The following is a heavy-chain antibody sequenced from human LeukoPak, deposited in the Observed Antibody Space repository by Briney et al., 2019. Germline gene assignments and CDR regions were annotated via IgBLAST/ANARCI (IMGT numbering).Heavy chain of an antibody. J-gene: IGHJ4*02. Sequence: SQTLSLTCTVSGGSMRSGSYYWSWIRQPAGKGLEWIGRIYTSGSTNYNPSLKSRVTISVDTSKNQFSLKLSSVTAADTAVYYCARGGYDSSGYTTGFDYWGQGTLVTVSS. D-gene: IGHD3-22*01. V-gene: IGHV4-61*02. CDR2: IYTSGST. CDR1: GGSMRSGSYY. CDR3: ARGGYDSSGYTTGFDY.